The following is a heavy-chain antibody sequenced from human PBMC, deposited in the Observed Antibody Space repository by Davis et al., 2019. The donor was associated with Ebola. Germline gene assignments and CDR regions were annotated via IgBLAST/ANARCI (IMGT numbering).Heavy chain of an antibody. Sequence: PGGSLRLSCKGSGYSFTSYWIAWVRQLPGKGLEWMGIIYPVDSDTRYSPSFQGQVTISADKSISTAYLQWSSLKASDTAMFYCARLGYCSGGSCTNWFEPWGQGTLVTVSS. J-gene: IGHJ5*02. CDR3: ARLGYCSGGSCTNWFEP. V-gene: IGHV5-51*01. CDR1: GYSFTSYW. CDR2: IYPVDSDT. D-gene: IGHD2-15*01.